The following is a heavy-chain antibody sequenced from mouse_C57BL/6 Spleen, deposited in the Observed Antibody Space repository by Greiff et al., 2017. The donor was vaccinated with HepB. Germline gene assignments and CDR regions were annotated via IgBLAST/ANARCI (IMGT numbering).Heavy chain of an antibody. CDR2: INPNNGGT. D-gene: IGHD3-2*02. CDR1: GYTFTDYY. CDR3: VSSGVFDY. J-gene: IGHJ2*01. Sequence: VQLQQSGPELVKPGASVKISCKASGYTFTDYYMNWVKQSHGKSLEWIGDINPNNGGTSYNQKFKGKATLTVDKSSSTAYMELRSLTSEDSAVYYCVSSGVFDYWGQGTTLTVSS. V-gene: IGHV1-26*01.